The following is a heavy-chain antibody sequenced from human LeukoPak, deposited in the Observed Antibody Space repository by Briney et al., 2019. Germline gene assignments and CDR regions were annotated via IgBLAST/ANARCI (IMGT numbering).Heavy chain of an antibody. CDR1: GASISSDSYY. D-gene: IGHD6-19*01. V-gene: IGHV4-61*02. J-gene: IGHJ3*02. CDR3: ARDMTGSGWNDAFDI. CDR2: IYSSGNS. Sequence: PSETLSLTFTVSGASISSDSYYWSWIRQPAGKGLEWIGRIYSSGNSKYNPALMSRVTISLDTSKNQLSLNLSSVTAADTAVYYCARDMTGSGWNDAFDIWGQGTMVTVPS.